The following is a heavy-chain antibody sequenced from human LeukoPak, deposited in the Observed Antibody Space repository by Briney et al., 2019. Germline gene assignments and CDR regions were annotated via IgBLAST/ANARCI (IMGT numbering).Heavy chain of an antibody. D-gene: IGHD3-22*01. CDR2: INRNGGIT. J-gene: IGHJ4*02. CDR1: GFTFSNYA. V-gene: IGHV3-74*01. CDR3: ARDYHDSNGYYSNAFDH. Sequence: PGGSLRLSCAASGFTFSNYAMNWVRQAPGEGLEWVAHINRNGGITRYADSVKGRFTISRDNAENTMYLQMNSLRVGDTAVYYCARDYHDSNGYYSNAFDHWGQGSLLAVSS.